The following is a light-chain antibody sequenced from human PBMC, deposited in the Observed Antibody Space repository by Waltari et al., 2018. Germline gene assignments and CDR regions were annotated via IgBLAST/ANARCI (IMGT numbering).Light chain of an antibody. J-gene: IGKJ1*01. CDR2: WAS. CDR1: QCIFYSSTNQNY. CDR3: QQYSSAPWT. V-gene: IGKV4-1*01. Sequence: DIVMTQSPDSLAVSLGERATINCKSSQCIFYSSTNQNYLAWYQQKPGQSPSLLFYWASTREAGVPDRFSGSGSGTDFTLTISSLQAEDVAVYYCQQYSSAPWTFGQGTKVEIK.